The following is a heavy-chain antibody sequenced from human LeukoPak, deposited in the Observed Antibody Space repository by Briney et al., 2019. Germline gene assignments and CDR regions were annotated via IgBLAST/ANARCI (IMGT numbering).Heavy chain of an antibody. D-gene: IGHD3-3*01. CDR3: ARGDTIFGVVIDPEYFQH. Sequence: GGSLRLSCAASGFTFSSYAMSWVRQAPGKGLEWVAVISYDGSNKYYADSVKGRFTISRDNSKNTLYLQMNSLRAEDTAVYYCARGDTIFGVVIDPEYFQHWGQGTLVTVSS. J-gene: IGHJ1*01. V-gene: IGHV3-30-3*01. CDR2: ISYDGSNK. CDR1: GFTFSSYA.